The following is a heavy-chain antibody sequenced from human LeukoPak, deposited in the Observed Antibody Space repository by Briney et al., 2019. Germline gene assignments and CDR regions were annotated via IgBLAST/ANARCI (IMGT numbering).Heavy chain of an antibody. J-gene: IGHJ4*02. CDR3: ASSRRSGWYILFDY. V-gene: IGHV3-21*01. D-gene: IGHD6-19*01. CDR2: ISSSSSYI. Sequence: GGSLRLSCAASGFTFSSYSMNWVRQAPGKGLEWVSSISSSSSYIYYADSVKGRFTISRDNAKNSLYLQMNSLRAEDTAVYYCASSRRSGWYILFDYWGQGTLVTVSS. CDR1: GFTFSSYS.